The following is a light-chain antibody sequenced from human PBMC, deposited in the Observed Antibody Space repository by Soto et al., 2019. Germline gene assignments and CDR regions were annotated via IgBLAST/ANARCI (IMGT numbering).Light chain of an antibody. J-gene: IGKJ1*01. CDR2: SAS. Sequence: EIVMTQSPATLSVSPGGRATLSCRASQSISDTLAWYQQKPGQAPRLLIYSASRGATGFPARFSGSGSGTDFTLTISRLQSEDFAVYYCQQYNDWPWKFGQGTKVDIK. CDR1: QSISDT. V-gene: IGKV3-15*01. CDR3: QQYNDWPWK.